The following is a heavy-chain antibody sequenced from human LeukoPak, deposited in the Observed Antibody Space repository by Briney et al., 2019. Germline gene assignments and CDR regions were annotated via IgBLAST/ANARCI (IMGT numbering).Heavy chain of an antibody. V-gene: IGHV4-38-2*02. Sequence: SETLSLTCTVSGYSMKSGYYWGWIRQSPGKGLEWMGSMFHSGSTYDNASLKSRVSISVDTSNNQFSLKLASVTAADTAVYYCVRDAAHYMDVWGKGITVTVS. D-gene: IGHD6-6*01. J-gene: IGHJ6*03. CDR1: GYSMKSGYY. CDR3: VRDAAHYMDV. CDR2: MFHSGST.